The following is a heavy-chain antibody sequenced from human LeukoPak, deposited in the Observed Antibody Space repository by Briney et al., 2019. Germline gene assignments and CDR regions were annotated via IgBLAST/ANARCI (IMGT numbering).Heavy chain of an antibody. J-gene: IGHJ3*02. D-gene: IGHD1-26*01. CDR1: GYTLTELS. V-gene: IGHV1-24*01. CDR3: ATEVRFFGSYDLRGAFDI. CDR2: FDPEDGET. Sequence: ASVKVSCKVSGYTLTELSMHWVRQAPGKGLEWMGCFDPEDGETIYAQKFQGRVTMTEDTSTDTAYMELSSLRSEDTAVYYCATEVRFFGSYDLRGAFDIWGQGTMVTVSS.